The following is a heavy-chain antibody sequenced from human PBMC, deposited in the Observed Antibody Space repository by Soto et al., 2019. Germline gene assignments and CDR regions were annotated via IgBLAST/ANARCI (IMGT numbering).Heavy chain of an antibody. Sequence: TLSLTCAVYGGSFSGYYWSWIRQPPGKGLEWIGEINHSGSTNYNPSLKSRVTISVDTSKNQFSLKLSSVTAADTAVYYCASPLFGWGQGTTVTVSS. CDR3: ASPLFG. V-gene: IGHV4-34*01. D-gene: IGHD3-3*01. CDR1: GGSFSGYY. J-gene: IGHJ6*02. CDR2: INHSGST.